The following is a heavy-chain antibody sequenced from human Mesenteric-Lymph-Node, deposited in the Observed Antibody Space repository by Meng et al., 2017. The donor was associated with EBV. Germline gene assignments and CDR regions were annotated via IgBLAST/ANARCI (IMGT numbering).Heavy chain of an antibody. Sequence: LQLQDSGPELGNPSATLSLIFVLSGVSISKCSDYWAWIRQSPGKGLEWIGSLFYNGHTYYNPSLKSRVTMSVDTSKNQFSLKVNSMSAADTAVYFCVRDESGVGWFDPWGQGILVTVSS. J-gene: IGHJ5*02. D-gene: IGHD3-10*01. CDR1: GVSISKCSDY. V-gene: IGHV4-39*07. CDR3: VRDESGVGWFDP. CDR2: LFYNGHT.